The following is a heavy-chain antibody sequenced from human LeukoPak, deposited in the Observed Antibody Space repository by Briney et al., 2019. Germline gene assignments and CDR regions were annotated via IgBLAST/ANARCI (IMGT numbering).Heavy chain of an antibody. CDR1: GGSFSGYY. J-gene: IGHJ6*02. V-gene: IGHV4-34*01. D-gene: IGHD3-10*01. CDR3: ARSPARVVRGVLGHYYGMDV. Sequence: SETLSLTCAVYGGSFSGYYWSWIRQPPGKGLEWIGEINHSGSTNYNPSLKSRVTISVDPSKSQFSLKLSSVTAADTAVYYCARSPARVVRGVLGHYYGMDVWGQGTTVTVSS. CDR2: INHSGST.